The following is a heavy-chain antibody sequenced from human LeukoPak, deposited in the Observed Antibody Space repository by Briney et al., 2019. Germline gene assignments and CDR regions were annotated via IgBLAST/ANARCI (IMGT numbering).Heavy chain of an antibody. D-gene: IGHD3-9*01. Sequence: GGSLRLSCAASGFTFSAYWMHWVRQAPGKGLVWVSRVKYDGSTTTYADSVKGRFTISRDNAKNILYLQMNSLRVEDTAVYYCARDLDWLLFDYWGQGTPLTVSS. J-gene: IGHJ4*02. V-gene: IGHV3-74*01. CDR2: VKYDGSTT. CDR1: GFTFSAYW. CDR3: ARDLDWLLFDY.